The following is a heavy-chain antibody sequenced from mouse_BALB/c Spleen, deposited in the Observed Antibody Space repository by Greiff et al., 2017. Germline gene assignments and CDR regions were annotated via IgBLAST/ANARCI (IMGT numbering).Heavy chain of an antibody. V-gene: IGHV1-9*01. CDR3: ARRDRYDGCLFAY. D-gene: IGHD2-14*01. CDR1: GYTFSSYW. CDR2: ILPGSGST. J-gene: IGHJ3*01. Sequence: QLKESGAELMKPGASVKISCKATGYTFSSYWIEWVKQRPGHGLEWIGEILPGSGSTNYNEKFKGKATFTADTSSNTAYMQLSSLTSEDSAVYYCARRDRYDGCLFAYWGQGTLVTVSA.